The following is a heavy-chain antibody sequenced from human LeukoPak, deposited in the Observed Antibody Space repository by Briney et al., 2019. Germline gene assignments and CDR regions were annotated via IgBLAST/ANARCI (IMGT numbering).Heavy chain of an antibody. J-gene: IGHJ4*02. D-gene: IGHD3-22*01. CDR2: IRYDGSNK. Sequence: PGGSLRLSCAASGFTLSSYGMHWVRQAPGKGLEWVAFIRYDGSNKYYADSVKGRFTISRDNSKNTLYLQMNSLRAEDTAVYYCAKEPKNYYDSSGYHQVGYWGQGTLVTVSS. CDR3: AKEPKNYYDSSGYHQVGY. V-gene: IGHV3-30*02. CDR1: GFTLSSYG.